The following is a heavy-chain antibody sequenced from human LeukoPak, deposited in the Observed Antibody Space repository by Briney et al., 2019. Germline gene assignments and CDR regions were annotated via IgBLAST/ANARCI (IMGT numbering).Heavy chain of an antibody. V-gene: IGHV1-18*01. Sequence: ASLKVSCKASVYTFTSSGISCVRQTPGQRLEWMGWISAYNGNTNYAQKRQGRVTMTTDTSTSTAYMELRSLRSDDTAVYYCARVTKGYGGFDYWGQGTLVTVSS. CDR1: VYTFTSSG. J-gene: IGHJ4*02. CDR2: ISAYNGNT. D-gene: IGHD4-23*01. CDR3: ARVTKGYGGFDY.